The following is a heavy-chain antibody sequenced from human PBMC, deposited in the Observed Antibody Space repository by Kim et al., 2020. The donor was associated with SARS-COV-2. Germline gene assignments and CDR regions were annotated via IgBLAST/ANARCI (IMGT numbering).Heavy chain of an antibody. J-gene: IGHJ4*02. CDR2: IYYSGST. CDR1: GGSISSYY. Sequence: SETLSLTCTVSGGSISSYYWSWIRQPPGKGLEWIGYIYYSGSTNYNPSLKSRVTISVDTSKNQFSLKLSSVTAADTAVYYCARANFGYSSGWLDYWGQGTLVTVSS. CDR3: ARANFGYSSGWLDY. V-gene: IGHV4-59*13. D-gene: IGHD6-19*01.